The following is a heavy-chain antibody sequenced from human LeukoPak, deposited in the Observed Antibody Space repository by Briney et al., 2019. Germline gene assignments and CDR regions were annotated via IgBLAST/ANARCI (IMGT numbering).Heavy chain of an antibody. CDR2: IWYDGSNK. D-gene: IGHD3-9*01. CDR3: ARRPHAEDYDSLTEGFVY. J-gene: IGHJ4*02. CDR1: GFTFSSYG. V-gene: IGHV3-33*01. Sequence: PGGSLRLSCVASGFTFSSYGMHWVREAPGKGLGWVAAIWYDGSNKYYADSVKGRFTISRDNSKNTLYMQMKSLRAEDTAVYYCARRPHAEDYDSLTEGFVYWRQGILGTVSS.